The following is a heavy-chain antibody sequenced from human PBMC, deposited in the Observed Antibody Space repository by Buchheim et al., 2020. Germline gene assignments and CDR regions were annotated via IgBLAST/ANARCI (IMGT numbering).Heavy chain of an antibody. CDR2: INPKSGGT. J-gene: IGHJ4*02. CDR1: GYIFTGYY. V-gene: IGHV1-2*02. Sequence: QVQLVQSGAEVKKPGASVKVSCKASGYIFTGYYMHWVRQAPGQGLEWMGWINPKSGGTNYAEKSQGRVTMTRDTSITTPHMELNRLRSDDTAVYYCARGGSDYNGDYWGQGTL. CDR3: ARGGSDYNGDY. D-gene: IGHD3-10*01.